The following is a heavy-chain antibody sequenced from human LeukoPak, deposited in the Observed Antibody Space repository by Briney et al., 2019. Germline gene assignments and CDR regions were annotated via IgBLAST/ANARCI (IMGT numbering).Heavy chain of an antibody. J-gene: IGHJ6*03. CDR1: GFTFSSYW. D-gene: IGHD3-9*01. V-gene: IGHV3-7*01. CDR2: RKQDGSEK. Sequence: GGSLRLSCAASGFTFSSYWMSWVRQAPGKGLEWVANRKQDGSEKYYVDSVKGRFTISRDNAKNSLYLQMNSLRAEDTAVYYCARDPLTLYNYYMDVWGKGTTVTVSS. CDR3: ARDPLTLYNYYMDV.